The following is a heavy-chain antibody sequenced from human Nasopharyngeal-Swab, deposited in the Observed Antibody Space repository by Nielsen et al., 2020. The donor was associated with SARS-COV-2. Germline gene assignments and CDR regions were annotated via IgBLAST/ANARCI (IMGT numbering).Heavy chain of an antibody. CDR1: GGSISSDNYF. CDR2: IHYTGKT. Sequence: SETLSLTCTVSGGSISSDNYFWSWIRQCPGKGLEWIGYIHYTGKTYYNPSLESRLTISLDTSRNQFSLMLRSVTAADTAVYYCAREVINQAVSDAFDFWGQGTMVTVSS. V-gene: IGHV4-31*03. J-gene: IGHJ3*01. CDR3: AREVINQAVSDAFDF. D-gene: IGHD3-16*02.